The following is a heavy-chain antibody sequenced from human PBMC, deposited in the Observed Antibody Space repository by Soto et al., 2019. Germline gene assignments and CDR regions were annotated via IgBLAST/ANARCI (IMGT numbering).Heavy chain of an antibody. J-gene: IGHJ6*02. CDR1: GYTFSSYD. CDR2: IRTYNGDT. D-gene: IGHD3-10*01. V-gene: IGHV1-18*01. CDR3: ARAGAAPYYYYGLDV. Sequence: ASVKVSCKTAGYTFSSYDIYWVRQAPGQGLEWMGWIRTYNGDTNYAQKFQTRVTMTTDKSTDTAYMDLRSLTSDDTAIYYCARAGAAPYYYYGLDVWGQGTTVTVSS.